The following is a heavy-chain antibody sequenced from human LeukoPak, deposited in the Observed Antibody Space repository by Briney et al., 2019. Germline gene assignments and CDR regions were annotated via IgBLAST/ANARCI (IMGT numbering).Heavy chain of an antibody. D-gene: IGHD2-2*01. CDR1: GFPFSNYP. CDR2: MSATDYKT. CDR3: AKDLSYAFDY. V-gene: IGHV3-23*01. J-gene: IGHJ4*02. Sequence: GGSLRLSCAASGFPFSNYPMYWVRQAPGKGLEWVSAMSATDYKTYYAESVKGRFTISRDNAKNTLYLQMNRLRAEDTAIYYCAKDLSYAFDYWGQGTLVTVSS.